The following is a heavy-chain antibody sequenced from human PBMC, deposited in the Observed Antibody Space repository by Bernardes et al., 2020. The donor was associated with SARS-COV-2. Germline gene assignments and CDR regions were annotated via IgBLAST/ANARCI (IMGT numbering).Heavy chain of an antibody. CDR3: ARDTGCSGGSCYSGWVYYYYGMDV. CDR1: GFTFSSYA. Sequence: GGSLRLSCAASGFTFSSYAMHRVRQAPGKGLEWVAVISYDRSNKYYADSVKGRFTISRDNSKNTLYLQMNSLRAEDTAVYYCARDTGCSGGSCYSGWVYYYYGMDVWGQGTTVTVSS. D-gene: IGHD2-15*01. V-gene: IGHV3-30-3*01. CDR2: ISYDRSNK. J-gene: IGHJ6*02.